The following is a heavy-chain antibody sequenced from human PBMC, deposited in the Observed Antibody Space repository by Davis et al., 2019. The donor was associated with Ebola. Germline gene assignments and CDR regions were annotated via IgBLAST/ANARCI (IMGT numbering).Heavy chain of an antibody. CDR3: AIEYCPQSGPYCTYFEV. D-gene: IGHD2-8*01. CDR1: GFTFSSYA. Sequence: GESLKISCAASGFTFSSYAMHWVRQAPGKGLEWVASIWFDGSNEDYADSVKGRFTISRDNPKNTLYLEMNSLRAEDTAVYFCAIEYCPQSGPYCTYFEVWGQGTQVTVSS. J-gene: IGHJ4*02. CDR2: IWFDGSNE. V-gene: IGHV3-30*02.